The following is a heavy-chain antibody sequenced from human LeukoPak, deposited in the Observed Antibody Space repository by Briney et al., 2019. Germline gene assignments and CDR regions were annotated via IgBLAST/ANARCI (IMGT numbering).Heavy chain of an antibody. CDR3: ARLEEWLDAFDI. J-gene: IGHJ3*02. CDR1: GYTFTGYY. CDR2: INPNSGGT. V-gene: IGHV1-2*02. Sequence: ASVKVSCKASGYTFTGYYMHWVRQAPGQGLEWMGWINPNSGGTNYAQKFQGRVTMTRDTSISTAYMELSRLRSDDTAVYYCARLEEWLDAFDIWGQGTTVTVSS. D-gene: IGHD6-19*01.